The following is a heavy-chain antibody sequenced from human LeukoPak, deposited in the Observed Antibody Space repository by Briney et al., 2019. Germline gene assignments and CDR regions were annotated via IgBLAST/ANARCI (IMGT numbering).Heavy chain of an antibody. J-gene: IGHJ4*02. V-gene: IGHV3-30-3*01. CDR3: ARDVDIVATITLDY. D-gene: IGHD5-12*01. CDR1: GFPFSSYA. CDR2: ISYDGSNK. Sequence: PGRSLSLSCAASGFPFSSYAMHWVRQAPGKGLEGVAVISYDGSNKYYADSVKGRFTISRDNSKNTLYLQMNSLRAEDTAVYYCARDVDIVATITLDYWGQGTLVTVSS.